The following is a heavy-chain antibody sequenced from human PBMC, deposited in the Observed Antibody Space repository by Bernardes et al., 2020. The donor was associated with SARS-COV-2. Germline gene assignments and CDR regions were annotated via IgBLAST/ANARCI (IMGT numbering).Heavy chain of an antibody. Sequence: SETLSLTCTVSGDSINSYYWSWIRQPPGKGLEWVGYIFHSSTNYNPSLKSRVTISQDTSTNQFSLRLYSVTAADTVVYYCARHVPRGSDTDYNFEYYFDYWGQGTLVTVSS. V-gene: IGHV4-59*08. J-gene: IGHJ4*02. CDR2: IFHSST. CDR3: ARHVPRGSDTDYNFEYYFDY. D-gene: IGHD3-10*01. CDR1: GDSINSYY.